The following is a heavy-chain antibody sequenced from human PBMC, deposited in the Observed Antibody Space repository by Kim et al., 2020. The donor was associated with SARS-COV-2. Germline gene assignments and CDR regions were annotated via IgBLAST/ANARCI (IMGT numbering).Heavy chain of an antibody. V-gene: IGHV4-31*11. Sequence: SETLSLTCVVSGDSISSGGYYWSWIRQYPGKGLEWIGYIYYSGSTYYNPSLRSRVSISVDTSKNQFSLNLSSVTAADTAVYYCARRLRLAVLDYWCQGIL. J-gene: IGHJ4*02. CDR2: IYYSGST. CDR3: ARRLRLAVLDY. D-gene: IGHD2-21*01. CDR1: GDSISSGGYY.